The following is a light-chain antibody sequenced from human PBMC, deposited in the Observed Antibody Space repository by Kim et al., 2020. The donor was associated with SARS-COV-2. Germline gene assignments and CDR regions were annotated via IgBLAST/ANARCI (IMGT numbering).Light chain of an antibody. CDR1: QSVSRY. V-gene: IGKV3-11*01. CDR3: QQRSNWPPWT. CDR2: DAS. Sequence: EIVLTQSPATLSLSPGERATLSCRARQSVSRYLAWYQQKPGHAPRLLIYDASNRATGIPARFSGSGSGTDFTLTISSLEPEDFAVYYCQQRSNWPPWTFGQGTKVDIK. J-gene: IGKJ1*01.